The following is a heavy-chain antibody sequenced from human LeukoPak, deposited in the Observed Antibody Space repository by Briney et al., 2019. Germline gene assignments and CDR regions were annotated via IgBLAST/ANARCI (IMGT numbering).Heavy chain of an antibody. CDR3: ARDFARYSSGWYTNDY. D-gene: IGHD6-19*01. J-gene: IGHJ4*02. CDR1: GYTFTGYY. Sequence: ASVKVSCKASGYTFTGYYMHWVRQAPGQGLEWMGWINPNSGGTNYAQKFQGRVTMTRDTSISTAYMELSRLRSDDTAVYYCARDFARYSSGWYTNDYWGQGTPVTVSS. V-gene: IGHV1-2*02. CDR2: INPNSGGT.